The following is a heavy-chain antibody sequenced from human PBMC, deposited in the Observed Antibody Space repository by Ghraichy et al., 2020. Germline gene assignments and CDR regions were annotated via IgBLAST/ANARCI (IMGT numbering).Heavy chain of an antibody. V-gene: IGHV3-23*01. CDR2: ISASGEST. Sequence: GGSLRLSCAASGFTFSSYAMSWVRQAPGKGLEWVSAISASGESTFYADSVKGRFTISRDNSKNTLYLQMNSLRAKDTAVYYCAKNMIIVVITRGAFDIWGQGTMVTVS. D-gene: IGHD3-22*01. J-gene: IGHJ3*02. CDR3: AKNMIIVVITRGAFDI. CDR1: GFTFSSYA.